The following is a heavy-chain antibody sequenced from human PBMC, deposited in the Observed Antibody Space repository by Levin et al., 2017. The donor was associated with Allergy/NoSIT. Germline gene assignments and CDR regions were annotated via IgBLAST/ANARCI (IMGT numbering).Heavy chain of an antibody. CDR1: GFNFGSYS. Sequence: GESLKISCEASGFNFGSYSMGWFRQAPGKGLEWVSSLGIDTRYIHYRDSVRGRFTVSRDNANNSLYLQMNSLRVEDTAVYYCARDTGTTTMFGEVDVWGKGTSVTVSS. CDR2: LGIDTRYI. V-gene: IGHV3-21*06. J-gene: IGHJ6*04. CDR3: ARDTGTTTMFGEVDV. D-gene: IGHD3-3*01.